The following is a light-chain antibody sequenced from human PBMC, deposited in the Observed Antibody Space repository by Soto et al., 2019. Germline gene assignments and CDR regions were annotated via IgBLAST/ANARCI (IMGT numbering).Light chain of an antibody. CDR1: SSDVGGYNY. CDR3: GSYTSSSTLL. Sequence: QSALTQPASVSGSPGQSITISCTGTSSDVGGYNYVFWYQQHSGKAPKVMIYDVSNRPSGVSNRFSGSKSGNTASLTISGLQAEDEADYYCGSYTSSSTLLFGGGTKLTVL. V-gene: IGLV2-14*01. J-gene: IGLJ2*01. CDR2: DVS.